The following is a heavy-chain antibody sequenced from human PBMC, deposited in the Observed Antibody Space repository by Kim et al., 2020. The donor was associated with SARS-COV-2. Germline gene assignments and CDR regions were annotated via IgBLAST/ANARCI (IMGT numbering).Heavy chain of an antibody. J-gene: IGHJ3*02. D-gene: IGHD1-26*01. Sequence: KGRFTISRDNAKNSLYLQMNSLRAEDTALYYCAKDIGFQVGDRGVGAFDIWGQGTMVTVSS. CDR3: AKDIGFQVGDRGVGAFDI. V-gene: IGHV3-9*01.